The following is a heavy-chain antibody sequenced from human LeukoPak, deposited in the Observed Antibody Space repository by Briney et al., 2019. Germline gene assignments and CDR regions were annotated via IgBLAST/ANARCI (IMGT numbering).Heavy chain of an antibody. CDR1: GFTFSSYA. J-gene: IGHJ4*02. CDR2: ISGSGGST. V-gene: IGHV3-23*01. CDR3: ARYLRVVPLDY. Sequence: GGSLRLSCAASGFTFSSYAMNWVRQAPGKGLEWVSAISGSGGSTYYADSVQGRFTISRDNAKNSLYLQMNSLRAEDTAVYYCARYLRVVPLDYWGQGTLVTVSS. D-gene: IGHD2-15*01.